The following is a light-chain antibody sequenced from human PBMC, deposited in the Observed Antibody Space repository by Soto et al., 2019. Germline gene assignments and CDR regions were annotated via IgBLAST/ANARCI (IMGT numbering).Light chain of an antibody. CDR1: QGISSW. CDR3: QQYNSYNS. J-gene: IGKJ1*01. CDR2: KAS. V-gene: IGKV1-5*03. Sequence: DIQMTQSPSTLSASVGDRVTITCRASQGISSWLAWYQQKPGKAPKLLIYKASTLESGVPSNFSGSGSGTEFTLTISSLQPEDFATYYCQQYNSYNSFGQGTKVDIK.